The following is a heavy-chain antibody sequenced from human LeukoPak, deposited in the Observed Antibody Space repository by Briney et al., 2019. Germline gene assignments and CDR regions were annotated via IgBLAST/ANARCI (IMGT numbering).Heavy chain of an antibody. CDR1: GFPFSDAW. D-gene: IGHD2-15*01. J-gene: IGHJ4*02. V-gene: IGHV3-15*01. CDR2: IKSKSDGGTI. CDR3: TTRRQDGW. Sequence: GGSLRLSCVGSGFPFSDAWMSWVRQAPGKGLEWVGRIKSKSDGGTIDYAAPVKGRFTISRDDSRNTLYLQMNSLKTEDTAVYYCTTRRQDGWWGQGTLVTVSS.